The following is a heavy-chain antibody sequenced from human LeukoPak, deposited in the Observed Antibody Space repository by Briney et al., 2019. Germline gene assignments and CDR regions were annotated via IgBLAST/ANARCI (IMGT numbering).Heavy chain of an antibody. Sequence: GGSLRLSCAASGFTFSSYAMHWVRQAPGKRLEWVAVISYDGSNKYYADSVKGRFTVSRDNAKNSLYLQMNSLRAEDTAVYYCARPSSDWPQPRPFDYWGQGTLVTVSS. CDR2: ISYDGSNK. V-gene: IGHV3-30-3*01. CDR1: GFTFSSYA. CDR3: ARPSSDWPQPRPFDY. D-gene: IGHD6-13*01. J-gene: IGHJ4*02.